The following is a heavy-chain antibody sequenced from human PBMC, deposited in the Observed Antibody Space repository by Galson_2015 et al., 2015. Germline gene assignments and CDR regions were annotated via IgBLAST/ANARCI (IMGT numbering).Heavy chain of an antibody. CDR1: GFTFSSYG. Sequence: SLRLSCAASGFTFSSYGMHWVRQAPGKGLEWVAVISYDGSNKYYADSVKGRFTISRDNSKNTLYLQMNSLRAEDTAVYYCAKGALPGYSSGWGAFDIWGQGTMVTVSS. CDR3: AKGALPGYSSGWGAFDI. CDR2: ISYDGSNK. J-gene: IGHJ3*02. V-gene: IGHV3-30*18. D-gene: IGHD6-19*01.